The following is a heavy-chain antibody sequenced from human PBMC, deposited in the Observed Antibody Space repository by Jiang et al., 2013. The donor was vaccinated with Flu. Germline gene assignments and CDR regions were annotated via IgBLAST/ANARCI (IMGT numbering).Heavy chain of an antibody. CDR3: AKGLGRDKYGPLFFED. J-gene: IGHJ4*02. Sequence: VQLVESGGGVVQPGRSLRLSCAASGFIFSDYAMDWVRQAPGKGLELVAIISFDGSNKYYADSVKGRFTISRDNSNNTLYLQMDSLRGDDAAVYYCAKGLGRDKYGPLFFEDWGQGTLVTVSS. V-gene: IGHV3-30-3*01. CDR2: ISFDGSNK. D-gene: IGHD4-17*01. CDR1: GFIFSDYA.